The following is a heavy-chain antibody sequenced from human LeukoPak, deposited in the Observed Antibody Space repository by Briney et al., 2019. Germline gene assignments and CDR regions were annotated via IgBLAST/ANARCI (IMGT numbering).Heavy chain of an antibody. CDR1: GYTFTSYY. J-gene: IGHJ4*02. Sequence: ASVKVSCKASGYTFTSYYMHWVRQAPGQGLEWMGIINPSGGSTSYAQKFQGRVTMTRDTSTSTVYMELSRLRSDDTAVYYCARSMVRGVNDYWGQGTLVTVSS. D-gene: IGHD3-10*01. CDR3: ARSMVRGVNDY. V-gene: IGHV1-46*01. CDR2: INPSGGST.